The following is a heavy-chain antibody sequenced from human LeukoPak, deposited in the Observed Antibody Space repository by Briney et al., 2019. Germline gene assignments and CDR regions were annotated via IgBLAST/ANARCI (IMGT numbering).Heavy chain of an antibody. CDR3: ASGETYYDFWSGYNYYMDV. Sequence: SETLSLTCTVSGYSISSGYYCGWIRQPPGKGLEWIGSIYHSGSTYYNPSLKSRVTISVDTSKNQFSLKLSSVTAADTAVYYCASGETYYDFWSGYNYYMDVWGKGTTVTVSS. J-gene: IGHJ6*03. CDR2: IYHSGST. CDR1: GYSISSGYY. V-gene: IGHV4-38-2*02. D-gene: IGHD3-3*01.